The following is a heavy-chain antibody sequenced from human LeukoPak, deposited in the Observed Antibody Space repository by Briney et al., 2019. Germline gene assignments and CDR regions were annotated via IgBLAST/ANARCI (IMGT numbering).Heavy chain of an antibody. CDR2: IVVGSGNT. CDR3: AAAIQNYDSSGFDWFDP. J-gene: IGHJ5*02. V-gene: IGHV1-58*02. Sequence: SVNVSCKASGFTFTSSAMQWVRQARGQRLEWIGWIVVGSGNTNYAQKFQERVTITRDMSTSTAYMELSSLRSEDTAVYYCAAAIQNYDSSGFDWFDPWGQGTLVTVSS. D-gene: IGHD3-22*01. CDR1: GFTFTSSA.